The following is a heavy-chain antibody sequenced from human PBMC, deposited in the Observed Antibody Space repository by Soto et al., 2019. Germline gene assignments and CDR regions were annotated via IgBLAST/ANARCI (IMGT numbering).Heavy chain of an antibody. CDR1: GFTFSSYA. CDR2: ISYDGSNK. CDR3: ARGESGSYSSGMDV. D-gene: IGHD1-26*01. Sequence: GGSLRLSCAASGFTFSSYAMHWVRQAPGKGLEWVAVISYDGSNKYYADSVKGRFTISRDNSKNTLYLQMNSLRAEDTAVYYCARGESGSYSSGMDVWGQGTTVTVSS. J-gene: IGHJ6*02. V-gene: IGHV3-30-3*01.